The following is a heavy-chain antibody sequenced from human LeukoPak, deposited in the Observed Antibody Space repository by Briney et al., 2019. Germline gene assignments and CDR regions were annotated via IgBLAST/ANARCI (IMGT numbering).Heavy chain of an antibody. D-gene: IGHD3-22*01. CDR3: ARVNYDSRDAFDI. Sequence: ASVKVSCKASGYTFTSYYMHWVRQAPGQGLEWVGIINPSGDPTTYAQKFQGRVTMTSDMSTSTVYMELSSLRSDDTAVYYCARVNYDSRDAFDIWGQGTMVTVSS. CDR1: GYTFTSYY. V-gene: IGHV1-46*01. CDR2: INPSGDPT. J-gene: IGHJ3*02.